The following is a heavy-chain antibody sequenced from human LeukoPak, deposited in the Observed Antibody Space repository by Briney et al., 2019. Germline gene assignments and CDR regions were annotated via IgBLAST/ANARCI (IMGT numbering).Heavy chain of an antibody. CDR3: ARRIAIVTMIVVVTDYYFDY. D-gene: IGHD3-22*01. CDR1: GGSISSSSYY. V-gene: IGHV4-39*01. CDR2: IYYSGST. Sequence: KPSETLSLTCTVSGGSISSSSYYWGWIRQPPGKGLEWIGSIYYSGSTYYNPSLKSRVTISVDTSKNQFSLKLSSVTAADTAVYYCARRIAIVTMIVVVTDYYFDYWGQGTLVTVSS. J-gene: IGHJ4*02.